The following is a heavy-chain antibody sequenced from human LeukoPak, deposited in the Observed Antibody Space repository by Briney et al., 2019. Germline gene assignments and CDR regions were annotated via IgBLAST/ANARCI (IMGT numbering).Heavy chain of an antibody. D-gene: IGHD2-15*01. Sequence: SETLSLTCTVSGGSISSSSYYWGWIRQPPGKGLEWIGSIYYSGSTYYNPSLKSRVTISVDTSKNQFSLKLSSVTAADTAVYYCARGRVVVTRYYYYYYGMDVWGQGTTVTVSS. J-gene: IGHJ6*02. V-gene: IGHV4-39*07. CDR2: IYYSGST. CDR1: GGSISSSSYY. CDR3: ARGRVVVTRYYYYYYGMDV.